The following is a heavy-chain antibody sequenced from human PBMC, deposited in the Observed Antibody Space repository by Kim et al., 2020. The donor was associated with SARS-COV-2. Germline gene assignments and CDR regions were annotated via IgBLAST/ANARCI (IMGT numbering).Heavy chain of an antibody. V-gene: IGHV4-59*01. CDR1: GGSISSYY. CDR2: IYYSGST. J-gene: IGHJ5*01. CDR3: ARGAGNYDFWSGYSRGWF. Sequence: SETLSLTCTVSGGSISSYYWSWVRQPPGKGLEWIGYIYYSGSTNYNPSLKSRVTISVDTSKNQLSLKLSSVTAADTAGYYCARGAGNYDFWSGYSRGWF. D-gene: IGHD3-3*01.